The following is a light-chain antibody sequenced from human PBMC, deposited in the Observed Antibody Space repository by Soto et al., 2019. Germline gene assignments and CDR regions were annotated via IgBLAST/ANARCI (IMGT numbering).Light chain of an antibody. V-gene: IGKV2-28*01. Sequence: DIVVTQSPLSLPVTPGEPASFSCRSSQSLLHSDGYNYLDWYLQRPGQSPQLLICMGSNRASGVPDRFSGSGSGTDFTLTISRVEAEDFGVYYCMQALQTPWTFGQGTQVEIK. CDR3: MQALQTPWT. CDR1: QSLLHSDGYNY. CDR2: MGS. J-gene: IGKJ1*01.